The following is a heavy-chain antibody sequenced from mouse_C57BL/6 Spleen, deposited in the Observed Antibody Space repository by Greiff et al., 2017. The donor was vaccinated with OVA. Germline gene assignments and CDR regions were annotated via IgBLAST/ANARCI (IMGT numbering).Heavy chain of an antibody. CDR1: GYTFTSYW. Sequence: QVQLQQPGAELVKPGASVKLSCKASGYTFTSYWMHWVKQRPGQGLAWIGMIHPNSGSTNYNEKFKSKATLTVDKSSSTAYMQLSSLTSEDSAVYYCARGGYDYDGAYWGQGTLVTVSA. CDR3: ARGGYDYDGAY. CDR2: IHPNSGST. D-gene: IGHD2-4*01. V-gene: IGHV1-64*01. J-gene: IGHJ3*01.